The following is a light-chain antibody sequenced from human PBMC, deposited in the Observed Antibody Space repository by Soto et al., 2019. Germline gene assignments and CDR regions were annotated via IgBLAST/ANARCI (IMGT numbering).Light chain of an antibody. CDR1: HIVLYSSNNKNY. J-gene: IGKJ4*01. CDR3: QQYYSTPLT. CDR2: WAS. Sequence: DIVMTQSPDSLAVSLGEGATINCKSSHIVLYSSNNKNYLAWYQQKPGQPPKLLIYWASTRESGVPDRFSGSGSGTDFTLTISSLQAEDVAVYYCQQYYSTPLTFGGGTKVDIK. V-gene: IGKV4-1*01.